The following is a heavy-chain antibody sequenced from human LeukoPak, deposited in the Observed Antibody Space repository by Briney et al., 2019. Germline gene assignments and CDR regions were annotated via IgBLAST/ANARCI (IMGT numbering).Heavy chain of an antibody. CDR3: SRTYGDYDYYYGLDV. V-gene: IGHV3-66*01. D-gene: IGHD4-17*01. J-gene: IGHJ6*02. Sequence: GSLRLSCAASGFTVSNNYMAWVRQAPGMGLEWVSVINSDGNTCYADSVKGRFTISRDNSKNTLFLQMNSLRAEDTAVYFCSRTYGDYDYYYGLDVWGQGTTVTVSS. CDR1: GFTVSNNY. CDR2: INSDGNT.